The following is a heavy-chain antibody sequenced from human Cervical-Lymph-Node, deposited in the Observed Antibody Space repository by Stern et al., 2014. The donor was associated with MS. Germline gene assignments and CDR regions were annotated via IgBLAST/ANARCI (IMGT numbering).Heavy chain of an antibody. CDR1: GFTVSRDY. Sequence: VQLVQSGGGVIQPGGSLRLSCTASGFTVSRDYMTWVRQAPGKGLEWVYVITNVGISFYTDSVKGRFTISRDDSKNTVYLHMTSLRAEDTAMYYCARDTSSPERSDWWGQGTLVTVSS. V-gene: IGHV3-53*01. CDR3: ARDTSSPERSDW. J-gene: IGHJ4*02. CDR2: ITNVGIS. D-gene: IGHD1-1*01.